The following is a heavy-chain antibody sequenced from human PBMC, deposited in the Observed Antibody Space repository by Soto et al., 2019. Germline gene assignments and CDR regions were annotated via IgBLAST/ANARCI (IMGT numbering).Heavy chain of an antibody. CDR3: AGGNALDV. CDR1: RFTFSSHW. CDR2: IHQDGREK. J-gene: IGHJ6*02. V-gene: IGHV3-7*01. Sequence: GGSLRLSCAASRFTFSSHWMTWVRQTAGKGLEWVANIHQDGREKYYMDSVKGRFTISRYNAKNSLYLQMTSLRAEDTAVYYCAGGNALDVWGQGTMVTVSS.